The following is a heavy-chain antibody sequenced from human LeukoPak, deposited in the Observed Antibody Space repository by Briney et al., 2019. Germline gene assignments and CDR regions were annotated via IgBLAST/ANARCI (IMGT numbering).Heavy chain of an antibody. Sequence: GASVTVSCKASGYTFTSYGISWVRQAPGQGREWMGWISAYNGNTNYAQKLQGRVTMTTDTSTSTAYMELRSLRSDDTAVYYCARENIGYSSSWYWFDPWGQGTLVTVSS. CDR1: GYTFTSYG. J-gene: IGHJ5*02. CDR3: ARENIGYSSSWYWFDP. CDR2: ISAYNGNT. V-gene: IGHV1-18*01. D-gene: IGHD6-13*01.